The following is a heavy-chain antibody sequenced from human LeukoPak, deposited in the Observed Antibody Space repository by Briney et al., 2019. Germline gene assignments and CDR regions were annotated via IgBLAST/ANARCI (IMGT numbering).Heavy chain of an antibody. Sequence: SETLSLTCAAYGGSFSGYYWSWIRQPPGKGLEWIGEINHSGSTNYNPSLKSRVTISVDTSKNQFSLKLSSVTAADTAVYYCARGQRRYFDWLPPDYWGQGTLVTVSS. V-gene: IGHV4-34*01. CDR2: INHSGST. D-gene: IGHD3-9*01. CDR3: ARGQRRYFDWLPPDY. J-gene: IGHJ4*02. CDR1: GGSFSGYY.